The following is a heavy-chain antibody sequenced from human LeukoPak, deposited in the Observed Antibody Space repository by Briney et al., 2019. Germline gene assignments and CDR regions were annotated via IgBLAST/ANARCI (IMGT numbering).Heavy chain of an antibody. J-gene: IGHJ1*01. V-gene: IGHV3-23*01. D-gene: IGHD2-15*01. CDR1: GFTFDDYA. Sequence: PGGSLRLSCAASGFTFDDYAMHWVRQAPGKGLEWVSSISSSGDSTYYADAVKGRFTISRDNSKNTLYLQMNSLRAEDTAVYYCVEDVVVIVAAKPGIWGQGTLVAVSS. CDR2: ISSSGDST. CDR3: VEDVVVIVAAKPGI.